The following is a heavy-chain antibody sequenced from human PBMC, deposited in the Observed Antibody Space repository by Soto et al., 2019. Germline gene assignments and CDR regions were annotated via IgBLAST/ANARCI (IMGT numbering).Heavy chain of an antibody. CDR1: GGSIRGYY. Sequence: SETLSLTCTVSGGSIRGYYWSWIRQPPGKGLEWIGYMYNTGSTVYNPSFKSRVTISVDTSKNQFSLKLNSVTAADTAVYYCARDLWGYCGTDCYPLDVWGQGTTVT. CDR3: ARDLWGYCGTDCYPLDV. CDR2: MYNTGST. V-gene: IGHV4-59*01. J-gene: IGHJ6*02. D-gene: IGHD2-21*02.